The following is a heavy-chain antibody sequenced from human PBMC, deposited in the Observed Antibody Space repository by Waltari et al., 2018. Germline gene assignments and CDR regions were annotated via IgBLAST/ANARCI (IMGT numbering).Heavy chain of an antibody. CDR2: VNWDGSST. CDR1: GFPLDHYA. V-gene: IGHV3-20*04. J-gene: IGHJ5*02. CDR3: ARVNSNCVNWFDP. D-gene: IGHD4-4*01. Sequence: EEQLVESGGGVVRPGGSLRLSCAASGFPLDHYALAWVRQAPGKGRGWVSGVNWDGSSTGYADSVKVRFSISRDNAKNSLHLHVNSLTAEDTAFYYCARVNSNCVNWFDPWGQGTLVIVSS.